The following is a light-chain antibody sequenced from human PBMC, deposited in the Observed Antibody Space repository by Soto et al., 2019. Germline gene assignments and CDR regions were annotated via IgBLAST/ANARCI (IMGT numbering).Light chain of an antibody. CDR1: QSVSSLY. V-gene: IGKV3D-20*01. J-gene: IGKJ5*01. CDR2: DSS. CDR3: QQFGSSPIT. Sequence: EIVMTQCTGTVSVSPGERAILSCGVCQSVSSLYFAWDQQKPGLAPRLLIYDSSSRATGIPDRFSGSGSGTYFTLTISRLEPEDFALYYCQQFGSSPITFGQVTPLDNK.